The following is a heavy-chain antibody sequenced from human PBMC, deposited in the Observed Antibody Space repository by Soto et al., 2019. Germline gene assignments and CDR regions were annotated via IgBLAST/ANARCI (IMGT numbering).Heavy chain of an antibody. D-gene: IGHD2-2*01. CDR2: ISGSGSYT. CDR3: ARRDQFLSVFDD. CDR1: GFMFGGYS. V-gene: IGHV3-21*01. J-gene: IGHJ4*02. Sequence: EVQLVEAGGGLVKPGGSLRLSCAASGFMFGGYSMNWVRQAPGKGLEWISFISGSGSYTYYADSVKGRFTISRDNAKNKLYLQMNILRAEDTAVYYCARRDQFLSVFDDWGQGTLVTVSS.